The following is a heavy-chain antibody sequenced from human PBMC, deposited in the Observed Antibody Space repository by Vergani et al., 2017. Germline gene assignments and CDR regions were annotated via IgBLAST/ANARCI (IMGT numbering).Heavy chain of an antibody. CDR3: ARVGRDYYMDV. CDR2: IIPILGIA. CDR1: GGTFSSYT. Sequence: QVQLVQSGAEVKKPGSSVKVSCKASGGTFSSYTISWVRQAPGQGLEWMGRIIPILGIANYAQKFQGRVTITADKSTSTAYMELSSLSSEDTAVYYCARVGRDYYMDVWGKGTTVTVSS. V-gene: IGHV1-69*02. J-gene: IGHJ6*03.